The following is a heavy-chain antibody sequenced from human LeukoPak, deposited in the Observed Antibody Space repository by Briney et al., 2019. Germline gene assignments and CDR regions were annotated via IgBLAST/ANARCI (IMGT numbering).Heavy chain of an antibody. Sequence: GASVKVSCKASGGTFSSYAISWVRQAPGQGLEWMGGIIPIFGTANYAQKFQGRVTITADESTSTAYMELSSLRSEDTAVYYCAADDLSTIFGVVIIGVDYWGQGTLVTVSS. V-gene: IGHV1-69*13. CDR2: IIPIFGTA. CDR1: GGTFSSYA. D-gene: IGHD3-3*01. CDR3: AADDLSTIFGVVIIGVDY. J-gene: IGHJ4*02.